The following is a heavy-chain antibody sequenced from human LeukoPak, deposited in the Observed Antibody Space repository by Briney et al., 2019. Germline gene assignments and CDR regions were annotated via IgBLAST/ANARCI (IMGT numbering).Heavy chain of an antibody. J-gene: IGHJ6*03. Sequence: PSETLSLTCAVYGGSLSGYFWSWIRQPPGKGLEWIGEINHSGSTNYNPSLKSRVTISVDTSKNQFSLKLSSVTAADTAVYYCARGGSRISYYYYMDVWGKGTTVTVSS. CDR1: GGSLSGYF. V-gene: IGHV4-34*01. CDR2: INHSGST. CDR3: ARGGSRISYYYYMDV. D-gene: IGHD2-15*01.